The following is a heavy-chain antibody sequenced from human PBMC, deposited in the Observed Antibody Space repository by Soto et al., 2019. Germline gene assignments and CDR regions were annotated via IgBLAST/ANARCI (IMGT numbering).Heavy chain of an antibody. CDR1: GGSISSGGYS. V-gene: IGHV4-30-2*01. CDR3: AAGGGPPRYY. Sequence: QLQLQESGSGLVKPSQTLSLTCAVSGGSISSGGYSWSWIRQPPGKGLEWIGYIYHSGSTYYNPSPQSRFTISVDRSKNQFTLKLSSVTAADTAVYYGAAGGGPPRYYWGQGTLVTVSS. CDR2: IYHSGST. J-gene: IGHJ4*02. D-gene: IGHD1-26*01.